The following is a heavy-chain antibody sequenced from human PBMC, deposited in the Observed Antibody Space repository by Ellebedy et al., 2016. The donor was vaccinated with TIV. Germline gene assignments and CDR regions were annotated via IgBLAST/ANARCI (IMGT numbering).Heavy chain of an antibody. CDR2: MYSSGIT. Sequence: SETLSLTXTVSDGSISSGSYYWSWIRQPAGKGLEYIGLMYSSGITFYSPSLKSRVTMSLDTSKNQFSLKLNSVTAADTAMYYCTRSLHAPFFGLWGQGTLVTVSS. CDR1: DGSISSGSYY. CDR3: TRSLHAPFFGL. D-gene: IGHD3-16*01. J-gene: IGHJ4*02. V-gene: IGHV4-61*02.